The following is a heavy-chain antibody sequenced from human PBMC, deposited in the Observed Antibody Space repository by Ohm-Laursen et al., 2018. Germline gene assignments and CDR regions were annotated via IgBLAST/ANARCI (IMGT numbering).Heavy chain of an antibody. CDR1: GFTVSSNY. CDR3: LSGSGYSST. CDR2: IYSGGST. D-gene: IGHD3-22*01. V-gene: IGHV3-53*01. J-gene: IGHJ3*01. Sequence: SLRLSCTASGFTVSSNYMSWVRQAPGKGLEWVSVIYSGGSTYYADSVKGRFTCSRDNAKNSLYLQMNSLRAEDTAVYYCLSGSGYSSTWGQGTMVTVSS.